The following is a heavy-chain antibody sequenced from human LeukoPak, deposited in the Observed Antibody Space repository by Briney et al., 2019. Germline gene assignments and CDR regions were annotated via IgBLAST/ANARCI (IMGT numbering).Heavy chain of an antibody. CDR2: ITTDGGTT. J-gene: IGHJ4*02. D-gene: IGHD1-26*01. V-gene: IGHV3-15*01. CDR1: RPDFTIAW. Sequence: GGSLRLSCAVSRPDFTIAWMSWVRQAPGKGLEWVGRITTDGGTTDYAAPVKGRFTISRDDAENTLYLQMNSLGTEDTAVYYCTTGIGTIDYWGQGTLATVSS. CDR3: TTGIGTIDY.